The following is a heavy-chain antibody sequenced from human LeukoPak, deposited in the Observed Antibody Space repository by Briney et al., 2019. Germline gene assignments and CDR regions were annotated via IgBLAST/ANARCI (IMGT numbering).Heavy chain of an antibody. D-gene: IGHD2-2*01. V-gene: IGHV3-30*02. Sequence: GGSLRLSCAASGFSFSSYGMHWVRQAPGKGLEWVAFIRYDGSNKYYADSVKGRFTISRDNSKNTLYLQMNSLRAEDTAVYYCAKVSVVPAATGDYWGQGTLVTVSS. CDR2: IRYDGSNK. J-gene: IGHJ4*02. CDR1: GFSFSSYG. CDR3: AKVSVVPAATGDY.